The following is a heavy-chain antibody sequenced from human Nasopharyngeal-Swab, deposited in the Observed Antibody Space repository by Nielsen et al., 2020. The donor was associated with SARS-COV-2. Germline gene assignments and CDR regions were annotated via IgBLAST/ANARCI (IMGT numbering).Heavy chain of an antibody. D-gene: IGHD3-16*02. Sequence: ASVNVSCKVSVYTLTELSMHWVRQAPGKGREWMGGFDPEDGETIYAQKFQGRVTMTEDTSTDTAYMELSSLRSEDTAVYYCATDLRVMITFGGVIALDYWGQGTLVTVSS. V-gene: IGHV1-24*01. CDR3: ATDLRVMITFGGVIALDY. CDR2: FDPEDGET. J-gene: IGHJ4*02. CDR1: VYTLTELS.